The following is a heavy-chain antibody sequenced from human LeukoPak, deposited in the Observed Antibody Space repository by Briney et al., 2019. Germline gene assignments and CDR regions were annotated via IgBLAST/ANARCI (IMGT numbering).Heavy chain of an antibody. Sequence: SETLSLTCTVSGGSISSGSYYWSWIRQPAGKGLEWIGRIYTSGSTNYNPSLKSRVTISVDTSKNQFSLKMSSVTAADTAVYYCATAPIAAAFYYWVQGTLVTVSS. V-gene: IGHV4-61*02. CDR1: GGSISSGSYY. CDR3: ATAPIAAAFYY. D-gene: IGHD6-13*01. J-gene: IGHJ4*02. CDR2: IYTSGST.